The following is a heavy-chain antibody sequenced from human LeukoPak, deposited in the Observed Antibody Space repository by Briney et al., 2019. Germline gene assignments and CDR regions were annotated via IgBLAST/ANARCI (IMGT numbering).Heavy chain of an antibody. V-gene: IGHV3-74*01. D-gene: IGHD4-17*01. Sequence: GGSLRLSCAASGFTFSSYWMHWVRQAPGKGLVWVSRINSDGSSTSYADSVKGRFTISRDNAKNTLYLQMNSPRAEDTAVYYCARGRDYGDYPAGYWGQGTLVTVSS. CDR3: ARGRDYGDYPAGY. CDR2: INSDGSST. CDR1: GFTFSSYW. J-gene: IGHJ4*02.